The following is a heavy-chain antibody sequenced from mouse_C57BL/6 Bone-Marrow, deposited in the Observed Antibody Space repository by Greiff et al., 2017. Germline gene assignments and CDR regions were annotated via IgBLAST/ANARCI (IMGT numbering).Heavy chain of an antibody. CDR3: ASGITTVVADYYAMDY. CDR1: GFNITDYY. D-gene: IGHD1-1*01. V-gene: IGHV14-2*01. J-gene: IGHJ4*01. CDR2: IDPEDGET. Sequence: VQLQQSGTELVKPGASVKLSCTASGFNITDYYMHWVKQRTEQGLEWIGRIDPEDGETKYAPKFQGKDTITADTSSNTAYLQLSSLTSEDTAVYYCASGITTVVADYYAMDYWGQGTSVTVSS.